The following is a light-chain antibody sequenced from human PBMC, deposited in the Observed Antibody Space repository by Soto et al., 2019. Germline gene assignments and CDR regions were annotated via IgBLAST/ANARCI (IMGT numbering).Light chain of an antibody. CDR1: QDIRGA. CDR2: DVS. J-gene: IGKJ5*01. Sequence: TQLTQSPSSLSASVGDRVTITCRASQDIRGALAWYQQKPGKAPKLLIYDVSSLQSGVPSRFSGSGSGTDFTLTISSLQPEDFATYYCQQFNTYPITFGQGTRLEIK. CDR3: QQFNTYPIT. V-gene: IGKV1-13*02.